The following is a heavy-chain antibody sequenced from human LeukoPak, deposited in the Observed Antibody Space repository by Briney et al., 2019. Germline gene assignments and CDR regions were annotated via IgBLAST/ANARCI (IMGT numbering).Heavy chain of an antibody. J-gene: IGHJ3*02. Sequence: QTGGSLRLSCAASGFTFSSYAMSWVRQAPGKGLEWVSAISGSGGSTYYADSVKGRFTISRDNSKNTLYLQMNSLRAEDTAVYYCAREVAAAGDAFDIWGQGTMVTVSS. D-gene: IGHD6-13*01. CDR1: GFTFSSYA. CDR3: AREVAAAGDAFDI. V-gene: IGHV3-23*01. CDR2: ISGSGGST.